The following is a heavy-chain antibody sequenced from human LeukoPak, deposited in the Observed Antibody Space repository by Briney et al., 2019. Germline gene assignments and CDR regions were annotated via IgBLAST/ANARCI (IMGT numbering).Heavy chain of an antibody. J-gene: IGHJ4*02. CDR1: GFTFDDYT. CDR2: ISFDGSNK. CDR3: AKDLHGYCSGGTCYSFDY. Sequence: GGSLRLSCAASGFTFDDYTMHWVRQAPGKGLEWVAVISFDGSNKFHADSVKGRFTISRDNSKNTLYLLMNSLRAEDTAVYYCAKDLHGYCSGGTCYSFDYWGQGTLVTVSS. V-gene: IGHV3-30*18. D-gene: IGHD2-15*01.